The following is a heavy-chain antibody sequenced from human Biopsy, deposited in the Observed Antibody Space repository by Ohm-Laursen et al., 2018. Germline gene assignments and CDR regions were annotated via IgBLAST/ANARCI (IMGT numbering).Heavy chain of an antibody. CDR2: IYYTGST. Sequence: SDTLSLTCTVSGGSISSYYWSWIRQPPGKGLEWIGYIYYTGSTNYNPSLKSRVTISVDTSMNHLSLRLTSATAADTAVYYCARHAPSYSGSYWRYFDLWGRGTLVTVSS. V-gene: IGHV4-59*08. J-gene: IGHJ2*01. CDR1: GGSISSYY. D-gene: IGHD1-26*01. CDR3: ARHAPSYSGSYWRYFDL.